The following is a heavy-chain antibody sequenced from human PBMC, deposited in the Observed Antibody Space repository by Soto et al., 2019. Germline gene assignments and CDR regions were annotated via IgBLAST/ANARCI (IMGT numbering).Heavy chain of an antibody. Sequence: EVQLLESGGXXVQPGGSLTLSCAASGFTFSSYAMSWVRQAPGKGLEWVSAISGSGLNTYYAESVKGRFTISRDNSKNTLYLQLNSLRAEDTAIYYCAKAFPPYYGSGSSYYFTFWGQGTLVTVSS. CDR2: ISGSGLNT. J-gene: IGHJ4*02. CDR3: AKAFPPYYGSGSSYYFTF. D-gene: IGHD3-10*01. V-gene: IGHV3-23*01. CDR1: GFTFSSYA.